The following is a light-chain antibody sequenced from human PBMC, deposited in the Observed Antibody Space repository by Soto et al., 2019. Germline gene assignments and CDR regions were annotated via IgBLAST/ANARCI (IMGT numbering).Light chain of an antibody. V-gene: IGKV3-11*01. Sequence: EIVLTQSPVTLSLSPGERATLSCRASQSVDYYLAWYQQIPGQAPRLLIYDASNRATGIPARFSGSGSGTDFTLTISSLEPEDFATYYCQQRSNWPPTFGQGTKVDIK. J-gene: IGKJ1*01. CDR3: QQRSNWPPT. CDR1: QSVDYY. CDR2: DAS.